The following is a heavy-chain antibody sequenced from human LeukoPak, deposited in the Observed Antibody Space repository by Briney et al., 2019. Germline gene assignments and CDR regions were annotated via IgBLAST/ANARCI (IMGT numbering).Heavy chain of an antibody. J-gene: IGHJ4*02. V-gene: IGHV4-61*02. CDR3: AREAPGSSYYDYVWGNRRPVYYFDY. Sequence: SQTLSLTCTVSGGSISSGSYYWSWIRQPAGQGLEWIGRIYTSGSTNYNPSLKSRVTISVDTSKNQFSLKLSSVTAADTAVYYCAREAPGSSYYDYVWGNRRPVYYFDYWGQGTLVTVSS. CDR1: GGSISSGSYY. CDR2: IYTSGST. D-gene: IGHD3-16*01.